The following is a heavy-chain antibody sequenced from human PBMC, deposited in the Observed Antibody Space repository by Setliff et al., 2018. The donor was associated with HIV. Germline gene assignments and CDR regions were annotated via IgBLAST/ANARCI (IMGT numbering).Heavy chain of an antibody. CDR3: ARVQMAYAAFDV. Sequence: GGSLRLSCAASGFTFSSYEMHWVRQVTGKGLEWVSAIGTAGDTYYPGSVKGRFIISRENAKNSMYLQMNSLRAGDTAVYYCARVQMAYAAFDVWGQGTMVTVSS. CDR1: GFTFSSYE. CDR2: IGTAGDT. J-gene: IGHJ3*01. V-gene: IGHV3-13*01. D-gene: IGHD4-17*01.